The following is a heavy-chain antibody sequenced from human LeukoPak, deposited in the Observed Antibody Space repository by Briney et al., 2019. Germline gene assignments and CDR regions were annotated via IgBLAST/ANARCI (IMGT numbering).Heavy chain of an antibody. V-gene: IGHV3-43D*03. D-gene: IGHD1-26*01. Sequence: GGSLRLSCAASGFTFDDYAMHWVRQAPGKGLEWVSLISWDGGSTYYADSVKGRFTISRDNSKNTLYLQMNRLRAEDTAVYYCAKDRGGLLVLWGQGTLVTVSS. CDR2: ISWDGGST. CDR3: AKDRGGLLVL. J-gene: IGHJ4*02. CDR1: GFTFDDYA.